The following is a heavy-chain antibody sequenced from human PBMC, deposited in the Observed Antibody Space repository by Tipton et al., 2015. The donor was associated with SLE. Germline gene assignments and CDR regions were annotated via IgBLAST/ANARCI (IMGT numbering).Heavy chain of an antibody. V-gene: IGHV3-73*01. Sequence: SLRLSCAASGFTFSGSAMHWARQATGKGLEWVGRIRSKANSYATAYAASVKGRFTISRDDSKNTAYLQMNSLKIEDTAVYYCTSWSVAGGYWGQGTLVTVSS. CDR3: TSWSVAGGY. D-gene: IGHD6-19*01. J-gene: IGHJ4*02. CDR1: GFTFSGSA. CDR2: IRSKANSYAT.